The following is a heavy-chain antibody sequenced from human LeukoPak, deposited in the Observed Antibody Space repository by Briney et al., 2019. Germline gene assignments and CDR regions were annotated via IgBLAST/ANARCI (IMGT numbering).Heavy chain of an antibody. V-gene: IGHV4-59*01. D-gene: IGHD3-22*01. Sequence: SETLSLTCTVSGGSISSYYWSWIRQPPGKGLEWIGYIYYSGSTNYNPSLKSRVTISVDTSKNQFSLKLSSVTAADTAVYYCARGYDSSGYGDDAFDIWGQGTMVTVSS. CDR3: ARGYDSSGYGDDAFDI. CDR1: GGSISSYY. J-gene: IGHJ3*02. CDR2: IYYSGST.